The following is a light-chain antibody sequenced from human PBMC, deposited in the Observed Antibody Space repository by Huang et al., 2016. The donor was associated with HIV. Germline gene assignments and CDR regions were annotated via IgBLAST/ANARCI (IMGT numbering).Light chain of an antibody. Sequence: NQLTQSPSSLSASVGDRVTITCRASQDISSVLAWYQQKPAQAPKLLIYAASTLQSGVPSRLSGSGSGPDFTLTISSLQPEDFAIYYCQQLKSYPYTFGPGTKLEIK. CDR2: AAS. V-gene: IGKV1-9*01. J-gene: IGKJ2*01. CDR3: QQLKSYPYT. CDR1: QDISSV.